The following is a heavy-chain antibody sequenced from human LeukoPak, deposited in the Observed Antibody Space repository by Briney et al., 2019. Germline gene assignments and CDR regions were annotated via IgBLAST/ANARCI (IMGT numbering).Heavy chain of an antibody. J-gene: IGHJ4*02. CDR2: INSNSGGT. CDR1: GYTFTAYY. Sequence: ASVKVSCKASGYTFTAYYIHWVRQAPGQGLEWMGRINSNSGGTNYAQKFQGGVTMTRDTSISTAYMELSRLTSDDTAVFYCARDSDFGVYYFDYWGQGALVTVSS. V-gene: IGHV1-2*06. CDR3: ARDSDFGVYYFDY. D-gene: IGHD4-17*01.